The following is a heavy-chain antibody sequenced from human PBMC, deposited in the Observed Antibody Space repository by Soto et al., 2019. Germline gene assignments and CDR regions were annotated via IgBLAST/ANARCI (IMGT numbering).Heavy chain of an antibody. CDR2: INHSGST. CDR1: GGSFSGYY. D-gene: IGHD6-19*01. Sequence: PSETLSLTCAVYGGSFSGYYWSWIRQPPGKGLEWIGEINHSGSTNYNPSLKSRVTISVDTSKNQFSLKLSSVTAADTAVYYCARDKYDGSSGWYLPTLLNWFDPWGQGTLVTVSS. J-gene: IGHJ5*02. V-gene: IGHV4-34*01. CDR3: ARDKYDGSSGWYLPTLLNWFDP.